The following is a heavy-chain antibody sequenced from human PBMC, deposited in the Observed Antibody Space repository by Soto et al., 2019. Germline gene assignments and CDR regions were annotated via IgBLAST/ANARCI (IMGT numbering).Heavy chain of an antibody. V-gene: IGHV3-23*01. CDR3: AKAVGQYWYVVIN. D-gene: IGHD3-16*02. CDR1: GFTYSSYA. J-gene: IGHJ4*02. Sequence: GGSLILSRPFPGFTYSSYASSWVRQPPGKGLEWVSGIDTSGHNTYYADSVKGRFTISRDNSNNTLFLQMNNLRAEDTAVYYCAKAVGQYWYVVINWGPGVLVTVSS. CDR2: IDTSGHNT.